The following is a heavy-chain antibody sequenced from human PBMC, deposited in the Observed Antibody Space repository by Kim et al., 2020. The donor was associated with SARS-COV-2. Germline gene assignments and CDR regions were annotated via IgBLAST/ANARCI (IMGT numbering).Heavy chain of an antibody. J-gene: IGHJ4*02. CDR1: GFTFSSYA. Sequence: GGSLRLSCAASGFTFSSYAMSWVRQAPGKGLDWVSAISGSGGSTYYADSVKGRFTISRDNSKNTLYLQMNSLRAEDTAVYYCAKKRGYSSSWEDFDYWGQGTLVTVSS. V-gene: IGHV3-23*01. D-gene: IGHD6-13*01. CDR3: AKKRGYSSSWEDFDY. CDR2: ISGSGGST.